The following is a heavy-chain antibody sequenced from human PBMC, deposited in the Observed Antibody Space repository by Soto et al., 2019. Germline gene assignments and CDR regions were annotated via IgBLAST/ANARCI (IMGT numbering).Heavy chain of an antibody. D-gene: IGHD2-2*02. CDR3: ARGLKDIVVVPAAIVYDY. CDR2: MNPNSGNT. CDR1: GYTFTSYD. Sequence: ASVKVSCKASGYTFTSYDINWVRQATGQGLEWMGWMNPNSGNTGYAQKFQGRVTMTRNTSISTAYMELSSLRSEDTAVYYCARGLKDIVVVPAAIVYDYWGQGTLVTVAS. J-gene: IGHJ4*02. V-gene: IGHV1-8*01.